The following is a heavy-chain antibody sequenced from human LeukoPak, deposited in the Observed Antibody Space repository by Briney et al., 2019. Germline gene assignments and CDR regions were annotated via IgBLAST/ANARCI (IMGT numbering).Heavy chain of an antibody. D-gene: IGHD6-13*01. CDR2: IIPIFGTA. J-gene: IGHJ4*02. Sequence: SVKVSCKASGGTFSSYAISWVRQAPGQGLEWMGGIIPIFGTANYAQKFQGRVTITTDESTSTAYMELSSLRSEDTAVYYCASETISSSWAYYFDYWGQGTLVTVSS. CDR3: ASETISSSWAYYFDY. CDR1: GGTFSSYA. V-gene: IGHV1-69*05.